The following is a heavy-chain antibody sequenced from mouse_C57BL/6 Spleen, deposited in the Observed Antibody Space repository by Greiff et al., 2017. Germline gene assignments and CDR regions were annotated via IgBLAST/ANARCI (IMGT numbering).Heavy chain of an antibody. CDR3: TTDYGSPGYFGV. CDR2: IDPENGDT. D-gene: IGHD1-1*01. V-gene: IGHV14-4*01. CDR1: GFNIKDDY. Sequence: VHVKQSGAELVRPGASVKLSCTASGFNIKDDYMHWVKQRPEQGLEWIGWIDPENGDTEYASKFQGRATITADTSSNTAYLQLSSLTSEDTAVCYCTTDYGSPGYFGVWGTGTTVTVAS. J-gene: IGHJ1*03.